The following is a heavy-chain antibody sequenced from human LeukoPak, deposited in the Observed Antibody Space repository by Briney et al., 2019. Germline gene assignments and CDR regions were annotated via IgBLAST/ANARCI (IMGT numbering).Heavy chain of an antibody. CDR1: GFTFTSDA. CDR3: AKGGVEMATLDFDY. J-gene: IGHJ4*02. D-gene: IGHD5-24*01. Sequence: GGSLRLSCVASGFTFTSDAMNWVRQAPGKGLEWVSSTVSRGTTQYADSVKGRFTISRDNSKNTLYLQMNSLRAEDTAVYYCAKGGVEMATLDFDYWGQGTLVTVSS. V-gene: IGHV3-23*01. CDR2: TVSRGTT.